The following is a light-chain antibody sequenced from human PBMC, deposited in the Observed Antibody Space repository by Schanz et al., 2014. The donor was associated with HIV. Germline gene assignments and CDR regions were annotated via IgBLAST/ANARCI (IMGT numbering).Light chain of an antibody. CDR2: GTS. J-gene: IGKJ2*01. V-gene: IGKV3-20*01. Sequence: EIVLTQSPGTLSLSPGERATLSCRASQSVSSNFLAWYQQKPGQAPRLVIFGTSNRATGIPDRFSGSGSGTDFTLTISRLEPDDFAIYYCQQYSTYPYTFGQGTKLDIQ. CDR3: QQYSTYPYT. CDR1: QSVSSNF.